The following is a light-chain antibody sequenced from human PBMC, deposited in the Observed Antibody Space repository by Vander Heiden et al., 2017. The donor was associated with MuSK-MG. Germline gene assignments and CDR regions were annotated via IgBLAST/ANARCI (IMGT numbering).Light chain of an antibody. Sequence: EIVLTPSPGTLSLSPGDRATLSCRATQSVNSYYLAWYQQKPSQAPRLLVDGASSTATGIPDRFSGSASGTDFTLTISRLDPEDVAVYYCQQYGSSPETFGQGTKLEIK. CDR3: QQYGSSPET. CDR1: QSVNSYY. J-gene: IGKJ2*01. V-gene: IGKV3-20*01. CDR2: GAS.